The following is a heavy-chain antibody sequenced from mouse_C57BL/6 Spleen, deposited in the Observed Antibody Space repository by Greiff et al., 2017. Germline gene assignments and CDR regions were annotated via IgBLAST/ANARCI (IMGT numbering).Heavy chain of an antibody. CDR2: IWGGGST. J-gene: IGHJ4*01. Sequence: VQLQQSGPGLVQPSQSLSITCTVSGFSLTSYGVHWVRQSPGKGLEWLGVIWGGGSTDYNAAFMSRLSITKDNSKSQVFFKMNSLQADDTAIYYCAKNNLLLRAMDYWGRGTSVTVAS. CDR1: GFSLTSYG. CDR3: AKNNLLLRAMDY. V-gene: IGHV2-5*01. D-gene: IGHD1-1*01.